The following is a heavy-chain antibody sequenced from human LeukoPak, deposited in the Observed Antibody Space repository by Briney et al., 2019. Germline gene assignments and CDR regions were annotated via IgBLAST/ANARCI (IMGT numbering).Heavy chain of an antibody. D-gene: IGHD6-13*01. V-gene: IGHV4-59*08. CDR1: GASISSYY. J-gene: IGHJ4*02. CDR3: ARGFGSSWYYFDY. Sequence: SETLSLTCTVSGASISSYYWSWIRQPPGKRLEWIGYIHDSGSTNYNPSLKSRVTISVDTSKKQFSLKLSSVTAADTAVYYCARGFGSSWYYFDYWGQGTPVTASS. CDR2: IHDSGST.